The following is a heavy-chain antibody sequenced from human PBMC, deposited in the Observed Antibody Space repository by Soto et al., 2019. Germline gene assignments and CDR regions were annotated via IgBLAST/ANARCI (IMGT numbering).Heavy chain of an antibody. J-gene: IGHJ5*02. CDR3: ARWGRVLRYCSGGSCYTWFDP. V-gene: IGHV1-69*01. CDR1: GGTFSSYA. CDR2: IIPIFGTA. D-gene: IGHD2-15*01. Sequence: QVQLAQSGAEVKKPGSSVKVSCKASGGTFSSYAISWVRQAPGQGLEWMGGIIPIFGTANYAQKFQGRVTITADESTSTAYMELSSLRSEDTAVYYCARWGRVLRYCSGGSCYTWFDPWGQGTLVTVSS.